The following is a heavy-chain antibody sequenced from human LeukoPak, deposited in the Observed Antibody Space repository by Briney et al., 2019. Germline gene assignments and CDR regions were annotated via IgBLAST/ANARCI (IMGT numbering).Heavy chain of an antibody. CDR2: IYYSGST. Sequence: SETLSLTCTVSGGSISSYYWSWIRQPPGKGLEWIGYIYYSGSTNYNPSLKSRVTISVDTSKNQFSLKLSSVTAADTAVYYCAGTSFDYTEPSDYWDQGTLVTVSS. CDR1: GGSISSYY. CDR3: AGTSFDYTEPSDY. J-gene: IGHJ4*02. D-gene: IGHD4-11*01. V-gene: IGHV4-59*12.